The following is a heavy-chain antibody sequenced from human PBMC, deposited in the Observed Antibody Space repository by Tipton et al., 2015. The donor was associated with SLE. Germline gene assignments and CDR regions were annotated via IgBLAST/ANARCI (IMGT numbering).Heavy chain of an antibody. Sequence: GSLRLSCTVSGYSISSGYYWGWIRQPPGKGLEWIGSIYHSGSTYYNPSLKSRVTISVDTSKNQFSLKLSSVTAADTAVYYCAREITGTDDAFDIWGQGTMVTVSS. J-gene: IGHJ3*02. CDR1: GYSISSGYY. D-gene: IGHD1-20*01. V-gene: IGHV4-38-2*02. CDR3: AREITGTDDAFDI. CDR2: IYHSGST.